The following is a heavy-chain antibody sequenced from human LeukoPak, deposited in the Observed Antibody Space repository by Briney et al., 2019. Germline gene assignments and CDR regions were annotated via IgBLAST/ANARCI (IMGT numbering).Heavy chain of an antibody. CDR2: IYYSGIT. Sequence: SETLSLTCTVSGGFISSSSYYWGWIRQPPGKGREWIGSIYYSGITYYSPSLKSRVTISVDTSKNQFSLKLSSVTAADTAVYYCATKRWNVFDYWGQGTLVTVSS. V-gene: IGHV4-39*07. CDR1: GGFISSSSYY. D-gene: IGHD1-1*01. J-gene: IGHJ4*02. CDR3: ATKRWNVFDY.